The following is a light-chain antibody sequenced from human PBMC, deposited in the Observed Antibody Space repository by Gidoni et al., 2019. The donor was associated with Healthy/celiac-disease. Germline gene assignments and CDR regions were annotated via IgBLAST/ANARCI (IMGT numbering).Light chain of an antibody. J-gene: IGKJ4*01. V-gene: IGKV1-5*01. CDR1: QSITSW. CDR2: DAS. Sequence: DIQLTQSPSTLSASVGDRVTITCRASQSITSWLAWYQQTPGKAPKLMIYDASSLESVVPSRFSGSGSGTEFTLTISSLQPDDFATYYCQQYNSYSLTFGGXTKVEIK. CDR3: QQYNSYSLT.